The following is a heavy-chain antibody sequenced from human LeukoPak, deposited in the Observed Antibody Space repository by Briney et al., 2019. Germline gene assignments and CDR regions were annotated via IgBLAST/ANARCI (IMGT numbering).Heavy chain of an antibody. Sequence: GGSLRLSCAASEFTFSSYSMNWVRQAPGKGLEWVSSISSGSTYIHYADSVKGRFTISRDNAKSSLYLQMNSLRAEDTAVYYCARPIVADFYYGLDVRGKGTTVTVSS. CDR3: ARPIVADFYYGLDV. CDR2: ISSGSTYI. D-gene: IGHD6-13*01. CDR1: EFTFSSYS. J-gene: IGHJ6*04. V-gene: IGHV3-21*06.